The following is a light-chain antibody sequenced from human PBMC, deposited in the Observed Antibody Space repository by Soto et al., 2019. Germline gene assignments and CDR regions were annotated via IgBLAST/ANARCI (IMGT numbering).Light chain of an antibody. V-gene: IGKV3-20*01. CDR2: GAS. CDR3: HQYANSPPT. J-gene: IGKJ1*01. Sequence: EIVLTQSPGTLSLSPGERATLSCRASQSVSSRYLACYQQKPGQAPRLLFYGASSRATGIPDRFGGSGSGTDFTLTISRLEPEDFAVYYCHQYANSPPTFGQGTKVEIK. CDR1: QSVSSRY.